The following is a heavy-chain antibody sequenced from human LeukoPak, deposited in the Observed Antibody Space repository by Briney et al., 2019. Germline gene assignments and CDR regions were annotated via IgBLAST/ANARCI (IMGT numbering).Heavy chain of an antibody. Sequence: GGSLRLSCAASGFTFSSYAMSWVRQAPGKGLEWVSAISGSGGSTYYADSVKGRFTISRDNSKNTLYLQMNSLRAEDTAVYYCAKALYSASYTGTLDYWGQGTLVTVSS. CDR3: AKALYSASYTGTLDY. J-gene: IGHJ4*02. CDR1: GFTFSSYA. CDR2: ISGSGGST. V-gene: IGHV3-23*01. D-gene: IGHD1-26*01.